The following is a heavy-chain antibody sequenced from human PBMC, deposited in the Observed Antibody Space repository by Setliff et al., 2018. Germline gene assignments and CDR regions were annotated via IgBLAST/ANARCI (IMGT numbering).Heavy chain of an antibody. J-gene: IGHJ4*02. CDR1: GFTFDDYG. CDR2: INWNGGST. V-gene: IGHV3-20*04. CDR3: ARDLRGSLLRIVGATTHFDY. D-gene: IGHD1-26*01. Sequence: AGGSLRLSCAASGFTFDDYGMSWVRQAQGKGLEWVSGINWNGGSTGYADSVKGRFTISRDNAKNSLYLQMNSLRAEDTALYYCARDLRGSLLRIVGATTHFDYWGQGTLVTVSS.